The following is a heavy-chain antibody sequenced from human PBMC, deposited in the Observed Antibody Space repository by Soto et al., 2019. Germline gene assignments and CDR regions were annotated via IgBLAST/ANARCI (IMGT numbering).Heavy chain of an antibody. Sequence: ASVKVSCKASGYTFTSYGICWVRHAPGQGLEWMGWISAYNGNTNYAQKLQGRVTMTTDTSTSTAYMELRSLRSDDTAVYYCARVGYGDYVGNGMAVWGQGTTVTVSS. V-gene: IGHV1-18*01. J-gene: IGHJ6*02. CDR2: ISAYNGNT. D-gene: IGHD4-17*01. CDR3: ARVGYGDYVGNGMAV. CDR1: GYTFTSYG.